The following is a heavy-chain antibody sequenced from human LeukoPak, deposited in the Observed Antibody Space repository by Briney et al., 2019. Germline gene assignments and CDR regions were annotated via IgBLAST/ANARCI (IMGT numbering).Heavy chain of an antibody. J-gene: IGHJ6*02. V-gene: IGHV4-4*07. Sequence: SETLSLTCTVSGGSISSYYWSWIRQPAGKGLEWIGRIYTSGSTNYNPSLKSRVTMSVDTSKNQFSLKLSSVTAADTAVYYCAREELRCSSTSCYYYYGMDVWGQGTTVTVSS. CDR2: IYTSGST. CDR3: AREELRCSSTSCYYYYGMDV. CDR1: GGSISSYY. D-gene: IGHD2-2*01.